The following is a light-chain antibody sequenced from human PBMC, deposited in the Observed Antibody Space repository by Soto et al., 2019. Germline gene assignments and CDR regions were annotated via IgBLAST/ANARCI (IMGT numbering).Light chain of an antibody. J-gene: IGKJ1*01. CDR2: GAS. CDR3: QQYKNGWT. CDR1: QSVSSN. V-gene: IGKV3-15*01. Sequence: EIVLTQSPGTLSLSPGERATLSCRASQSVSSNLAWYQQKPGQAPRLLIYGASTRATGIPAKFSGGGSGTEFTLTISSLQSEDFAIYYCQQYKNGWTFGQGTKGDIK.